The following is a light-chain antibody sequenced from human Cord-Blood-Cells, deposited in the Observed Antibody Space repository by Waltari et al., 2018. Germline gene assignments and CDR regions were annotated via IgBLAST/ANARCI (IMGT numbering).Light chain of an antibody. CDR2: EVS. J-gene: IGLJ2*01. V-gene: IGLV2-8*01. CDR1: SSDVGGYNY. Sequence: QSALTQPPSASGSPGQSVTISCTGTSSDVGGYNYVSWYQQHPGKAPELMIYEVSKRPAGVPERFAGSNAGNTASLTVSGLQAEDEADYYCSSYAGSNNVVFGGGTKLTVL. CDR3: SSYAGSNNVV.